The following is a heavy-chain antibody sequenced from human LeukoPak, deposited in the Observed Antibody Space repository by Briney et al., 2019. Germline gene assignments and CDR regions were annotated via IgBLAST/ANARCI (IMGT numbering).Heavy chain of an antibody. CDR2: TSSSTSYI. D-gene: IGHD2-15*01. CDR1: GFTFSSYS. J-gene: IGHJ1*01. V-gene: IGHV3-21*01. CDR3: ARDGSGYCSGGSCYSAEYFQH. Sequence: GGSLRLSRAASGFTFSSYSMNWVRQAPGKGLEWVSFTSSSTSYIYYADSVRGRFTISRDNAKNSLYLQMYSLRAEDTAVYYCARDGSGYCSGGSCYSAEYFQHWGQGTLVTVSS.